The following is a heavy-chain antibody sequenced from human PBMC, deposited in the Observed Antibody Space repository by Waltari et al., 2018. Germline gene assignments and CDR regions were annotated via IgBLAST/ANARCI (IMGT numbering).Heavy chain of an antibody. J-gene: IGHJ4*02. D-gene: IGHD2-15*01. CDR3: ARDRGRGLYLDT. V-gene: IGHV4-4*02. Sequence: QLQLQESCSGLVKPSGTLSLICAAPGYTMYYWWSWVRQLPGKGLEWIGQVLGSGRTNYNPSFASRVTISLDTSTHQFALKMTSATAADTALYYCARDRGRGLYLDTWGQGILVTVSP. CDR2: VLGSGRT. CDR1: GYTMYYW.